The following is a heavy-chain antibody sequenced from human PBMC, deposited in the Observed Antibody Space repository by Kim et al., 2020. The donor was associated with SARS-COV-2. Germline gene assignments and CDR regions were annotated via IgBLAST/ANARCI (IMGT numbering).Heavy chain of an antibody. J-gene: IGHJ4*02. Sequence: SRHYAASVNGRCTLSKDKSKNTLYLQMNRLRAEDTAVYYCAPEGPPYYFDYWGQGTLVTVSS. CDR2: SR. CDR3: APEGPPYYFDY. V-gene: IGHV3-23*01.